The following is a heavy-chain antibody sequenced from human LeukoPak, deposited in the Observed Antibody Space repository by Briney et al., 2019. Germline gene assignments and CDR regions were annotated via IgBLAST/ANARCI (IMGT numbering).Heavy chain of an antibody. Sequence: ASVKVSCKASGYTFTGYYMHWVRQAPGQGLEWMGWINPNSGGTNYAQKFQGRVTMTRDTSISTAYMEPSRLRSDDTAVYYCARDDSSGYYYSFDYWGQGTLVTVSS. V-gene: IGHV1-2*02. CDR3: ARDDSSGYYYSFDY. D-gene: IGHD3-22*01. CDR2: INPNSGGT. J-gene: IGHJ4*02. CDR1: GYTFTGYY.